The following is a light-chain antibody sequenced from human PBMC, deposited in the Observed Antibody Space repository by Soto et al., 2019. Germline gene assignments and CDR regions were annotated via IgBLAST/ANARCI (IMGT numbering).Light chain of an antibody. CDR3: QQRSTWAPLT. Sequence: EIVLTQSPATLSLSPGERASLSCRASQSVSSSLAWYQQKPGQSPRLLIYDASNRATGIPARFSGTGSGTDFTLTVSSLDPEDFAVYYCQQRSTWAPLTFGGGKKVEIK. J-gene: IGKJ4*01. CDR2: DAS. V-gene: IGKV3-11*01. CDR1: QSVSSS.